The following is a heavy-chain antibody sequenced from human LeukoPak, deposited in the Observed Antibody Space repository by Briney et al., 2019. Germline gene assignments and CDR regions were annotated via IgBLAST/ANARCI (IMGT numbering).Heavy chain of an antibody. V-gene: IGHV3-23*01. Sequence: PGGSLRLSCAASGFTFSSSAMSWVRQVPGKGLEWVSGISASGGSTSYADSVKGRFTISRDNAKNSLYLQMNSLRDEDTAVYYCARDRRGEAGTNPVDYWGQGTLVTVSS. D-gene: IGHD6-19*01. J-gene: IGHJ4*02. CDR2: ISASGGST. CDR3: ARDRRGEAGTNPVDY. CDR1: GFTFSSSA.